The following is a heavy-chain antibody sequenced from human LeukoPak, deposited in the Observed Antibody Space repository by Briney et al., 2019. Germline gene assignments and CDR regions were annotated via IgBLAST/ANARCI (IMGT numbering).Heavy chain of an antibody. Sequence: KPSETLSLACAVYGGSFSGYYWSWIRQPPGKGLEWIGEINHSGSTNYNPSLKSRVTISVDTSKNQFSLKLSSVTAADTAVYYCARRPGYRSSTSCQHFDYWGQGALVTVSS. CDR3: ARRPGYRSSTSCQHFDY. CDR1: GGSFSGYY. CDR2: INHSGST. J-gene: IGHJ4*02. D-gene: IGHD2-2*01. V-gene: IGHV4-34*01.